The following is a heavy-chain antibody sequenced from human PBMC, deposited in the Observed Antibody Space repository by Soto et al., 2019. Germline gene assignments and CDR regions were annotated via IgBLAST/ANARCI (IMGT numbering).Heavy chain of an antibody. CDR1: GGTFSSYA. CDR3: ARGYCSSTSCYADFDY. V-gene: IGHV1-69*01. J-gene: IGHJ4*02. CDR2: IIPIFGTA. D-gene: IGHD2-2*01. Sequence: QVQLVQSGAEVKKPGSSVKVSCKASGGTFSSYAISWVRQAPGQGLEWMGGIIPIFGTANYAQKFQGRVTITADESTGTAYMELSSLRSEDTAVYYCARGYCSSTSCYADFDYWGQGTLVTVSS.